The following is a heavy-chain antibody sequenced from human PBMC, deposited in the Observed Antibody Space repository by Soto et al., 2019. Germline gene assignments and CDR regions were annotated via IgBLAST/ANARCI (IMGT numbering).Heavy chain of an antibody. V-gene: IGHV3-74*01. CDR2: INSDGSST. Sequence: GGSLRLSCAASGFTFSSYWMHWVRQAPGKGLVWVSRINSDGSSTSYADSVKGRFTISRDNAKNTLYLQMNSLRAEDTAVYYCARDAASSGWSWWFDPWGQGTLVTVSS. CDR3: ARDAASSGWSWWFDP. D-gene: IGHD6-19*01. J-gene: IGHJ5*02. CDR1: GFTFSSYW.